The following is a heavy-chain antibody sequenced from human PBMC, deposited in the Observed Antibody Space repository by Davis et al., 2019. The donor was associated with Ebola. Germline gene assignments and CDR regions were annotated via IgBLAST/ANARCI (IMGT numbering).Heavy chain of an antibody. J-gene: IGHJ4*02. Sequence: GESLKISCAASGFTFSYYGMHWVRQAPGKGLEWVSAVTSSGGGTYYADSVKGRFTISRDNSKNTLYLQMNSLKAEDTAMYCCAKGYYYYDSWGQGTLVTVSS. D-gene: IGHD3-10*01. CDR2: VTSSGGGT. CDR1: GFTFSYYG. CDR3: AKGYYYYDS. V-gene: IGHV3-NL1*01.